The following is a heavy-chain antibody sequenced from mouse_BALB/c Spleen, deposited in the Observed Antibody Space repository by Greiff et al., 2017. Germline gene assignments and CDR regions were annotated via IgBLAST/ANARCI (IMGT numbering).Heavy chain of an antibody. CDR3: ARGWDGGYFDY. J-gene: IGHJ2*01. V-gene: IGHV5-17*02. CDR2: ISSGSSTI. D-gene: IGHD4-1*01. CDR1: GFTFSSFG. Sequence: EVKLMESGGGLVQPGGSRKLSCAASGFTFSSFGMHWVRQAPEKGLEWVAYISSGSSTIYYADTVKGRFTISRDNPKNTLFLQMTSLRSEDTAMYYCARGWDGGYFDYWGQGTTLTVSS.